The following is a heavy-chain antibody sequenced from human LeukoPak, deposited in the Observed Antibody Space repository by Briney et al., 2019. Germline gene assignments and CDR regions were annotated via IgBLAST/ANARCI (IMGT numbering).Heavy chain of an antibody. CDR2: ISGSGGST. V-gene: IGHV3-23*01. J-gene: IGHJ4*02. CDR1: GLTFSSYA. Sequence: GGSLRLSCAASGLTFSSYAMSWVRHAPGKGLEWVSSISGSGGSTYYADSVKGRFTISRDNSKNTLYLQMNSLRAEDTAVYYCAKGYYYDSSGYYPFGGWGQGTLVTVSS. CDR3: AKGYYYDSSGYYPFGG. D-gene: IGHD3-22*01.